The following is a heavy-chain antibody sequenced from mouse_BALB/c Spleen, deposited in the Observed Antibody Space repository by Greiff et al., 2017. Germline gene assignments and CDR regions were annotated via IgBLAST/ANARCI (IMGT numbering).Heavy chain of an antibody. Sequence: EVQVVESGGGLVQPGGSLKLSCAASGFTFSSYTMSWVRQTPEKRLEWVAYISNGGGSTYYPDTVKGRFTISRDNAKNTLYLQMSSLKSEDTAMYYCARARDEDYFDYWGQGTTLTVSS. V-gene: IGHV5-12-2*01. CDR1: GFTFSSYT. D-gene: IGHD3-3*01. J-gene: IGHJ2*01. CDR2: ISNGGGST. CDR3: ARARDEDYFDY.